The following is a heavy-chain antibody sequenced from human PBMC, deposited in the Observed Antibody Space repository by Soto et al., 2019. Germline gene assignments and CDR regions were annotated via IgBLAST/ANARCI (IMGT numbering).Heavy chain of an antibody. Sequence: GVSLRLSCEASGFTCSSYSMNWVRQAPGKGLQWVSFITSSGSAIYYADSVMGRFTISRDHAKNSLHLQMNSLRAEDTAVYYCIRIKESTPPTWGQGTLVTVSS. J-gene: IGHJ5*02. D-gene: IGHD3-3*02. CDR1: GFTCSSYS. V-gene: IGHV3-48*01. CDR2: ITSSGSAI. CDR3: IRIKESTPPT.